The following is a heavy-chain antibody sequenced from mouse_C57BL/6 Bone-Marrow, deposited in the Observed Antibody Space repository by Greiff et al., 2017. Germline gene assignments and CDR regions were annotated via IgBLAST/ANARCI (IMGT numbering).Heavy chain of an antibody. J-gene: IGHJ4*01. CDR3: ARTAYYSNYDAMDY. Sequence: QVQLQQPGAELVMPGASVKLSCKASGYTFTSYWMHWVKQRPGQGLEWIGEIDPSDSYTNYNQKFKGKSTLTVDKSSSTAYMQLRSLTSDDSAVYYCARTAYYSNYDAMDYWGQGTSVTGSS. CDR2: IDPSDSYT. V-gene: IGHV1-69*01. CDR1: GYTFTSYW. D-gene: IGHD2-5*01.